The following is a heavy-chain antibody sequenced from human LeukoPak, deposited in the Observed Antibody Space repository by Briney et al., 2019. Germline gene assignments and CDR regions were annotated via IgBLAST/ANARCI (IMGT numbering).Heavy chain of an antibody. CDR3: AKDNFGARYYYGSGSSRYNDAFDI. D-gene: IGHD3-10*01. V-gene: IGHV3-23*01. CDR1: GFTFSSYA. CDR2: ISGSGGST. Sequence: GGSLRLSCAASGFTFSSYAMSWVRQAPGKGLEWVSAISGSGGSTYYADSVKGRFTISRDNSKNTLYLQMNSLRAEDTAVYYCAKDNFGARYYYGSGSSRYNDAFDIWGQGTMVTVSS. J-gene: IGHJ3*02.